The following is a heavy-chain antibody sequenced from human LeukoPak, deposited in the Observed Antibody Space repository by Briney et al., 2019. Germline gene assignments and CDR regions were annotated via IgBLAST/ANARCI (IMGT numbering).Heavy chain of an antibody. D-gene: IGHD3-10*01. CDR2: MNANSGDT. J-gene: IGHJ4*02. Sequence: ASVKVSCKASGYIFTSHDINWVRQATGQGLEWMGWMNANSGDTGYAQKFQGRVTMTRNTSISTAYMELSSLRSEDTAIYYCARGGTYLPFGYWGQGTLVIVSS. CDR3: ARGGTYLPFGY. V-gene: IGHV1-8*01. CDR1: GYIFTSHD.